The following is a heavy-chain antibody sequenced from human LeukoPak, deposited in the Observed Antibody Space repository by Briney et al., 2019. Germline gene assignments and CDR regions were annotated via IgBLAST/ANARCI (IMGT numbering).Heavy chain of an antibody. V-gene: IGHV3-74*01. J-gene: IGHJ3*02. CDR3: TRSRSSSWHGTTFDI. CDR2: INSDGSST. Sequence: PGGSLRLSCVASGFTFSSYWMHWVRQGPGKGLVWVSLINSDGSSTSYADSVKGRFTISRDNKNTLSLQMNSLRAEDTAVYYCTRSRSSSWHGTTFDIWGQGTMVTVSS. CDR1: GFTFSSYW. D-gene: IGHD6-13*01.